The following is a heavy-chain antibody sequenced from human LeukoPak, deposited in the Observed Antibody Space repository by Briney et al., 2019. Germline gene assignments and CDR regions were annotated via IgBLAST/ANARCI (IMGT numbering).Heavy chain of an antibody. V-gene: IGHV3-7*03. D-gene: IGHD3-22*01. CDR3: ARDKGDYDTSGSLFVF. CDR1: GFTFSSYG. CDR2: IKQDGSEK. Sequence: GRSLRLSCAASGFTFSSYGMRRVRQAPGKGLEWVANIKQDGSEKYYVDSVKGRFTISRDNAKNSLYLQMNSLRAEDTAVYYCARDKGDYDTSGSLFVFGGQGTLVTVSS. J-gene: IGHJ4*02.